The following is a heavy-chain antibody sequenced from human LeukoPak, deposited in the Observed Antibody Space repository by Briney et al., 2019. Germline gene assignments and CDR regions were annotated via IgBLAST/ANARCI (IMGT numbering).Heavy chain of an antibody. J-gene: IGHJ4*02. CDR3: ARRGITYSSSFFQF. CDR2: IFYSGST. CDR1: GGSISGGKDF. V-gene: IGHV4-39*01. Sequence: SETLSLTCTVSGGSISGGKDFWGWIRQPPGKGLEWIGSIFYSGSTYYNPSLKSRVTISVDTSRNEFSLKVMSATVADTAVYYCARRGITYSSSFFQFWGQGALVTVSS. D-gene: IGHD6-13*01.